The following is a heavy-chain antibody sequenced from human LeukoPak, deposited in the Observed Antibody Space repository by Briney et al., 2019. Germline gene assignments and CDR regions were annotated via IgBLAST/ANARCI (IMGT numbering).Heavy chain of an antibody. CDR3: ARDGYNYAFDI. D-gene: IGHD5-24*01. CDR2: INHSGST. V-gene: IGHV4-34*01. CDR1: GGSFSGYY. Sequence: SETLSLTCAVYGGSFSGYYWSWIRQPPGKGLEWIGEINHSGSTNYNPSLKSRVTISVDTSKNQFSLKLSSVTAADTAVYYCARDGYNYAFDIWGQGTMVTVSS. J-gene: IGHJ3*02.